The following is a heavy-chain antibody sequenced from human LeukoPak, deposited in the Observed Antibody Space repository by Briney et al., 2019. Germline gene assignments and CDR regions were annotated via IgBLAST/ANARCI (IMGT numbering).Heavy chain of an antibody. CDR2: MNPNSGNT. CDR3: ARGISRRYYDFWSGYQFDY. V-gene: IGHV1-8*03. J-gene: IGHJ4*02. D-gene: IGHD3-3*01. Sequence: GASVKVSCKASGYTFTSYDINWVRQATGQGLEWMGWMNPNSGNTGYAQKFQGRVTITRNTSISTAYMELSSLRSEDTAVYYCARGISRRYYDFWSGYQFDYWGQGTLVTVSS. CDR1: GYTFTSYD.